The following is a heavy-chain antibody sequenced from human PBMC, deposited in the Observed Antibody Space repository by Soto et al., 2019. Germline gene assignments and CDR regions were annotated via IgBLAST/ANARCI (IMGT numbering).Heavy chain of an antibody. CDR2: INPKTGST. D-gene: IGHD3-10*01. V-gene: IGHV1-2*02. J-gene: IGHJ1*01. CDR3: ARTPXXXXXXX. Sequence: QVQLVQSGAEVKMPGASVKVSCKASGYTFTDYYVHWVRQAPGQGLEWVAWINPKTGSTHYAQKFQGRVTMTRDTXXXXXXMEVXXXXXXXXXXYYCARTPXXXXXXXWG. CDR1: GYTFTDYY.